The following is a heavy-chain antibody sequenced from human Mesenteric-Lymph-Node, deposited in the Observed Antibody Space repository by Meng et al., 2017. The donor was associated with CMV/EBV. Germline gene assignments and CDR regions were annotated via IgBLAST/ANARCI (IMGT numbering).Heavy chain of an antibody. Sequence: SVKVSCKASGGTFSSYAISWVRQAPGQGLEWMGGIIPIFGTANYAQKFQGRVTITTDESTSTAYTELSSLRSEDTAVYYCAREGYSYGYESSYYYYYGMDVWGQGTTVTVSS. CDR2: IIPIFGTA. D-gene: IGHD5-18*01. CDR3: AREGYSYGYESSYYYYYGMDV. CDR1: GGTFSSYA. V-gene: IGHV1-69*05. J-gene: IGHJ6*02.